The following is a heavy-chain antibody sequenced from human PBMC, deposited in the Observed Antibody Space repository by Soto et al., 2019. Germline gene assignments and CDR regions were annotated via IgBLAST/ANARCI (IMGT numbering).Heavy chain of an antibody. V-gene: IGHV3-23*01. Sequence: EVQLLESGGGLVQPGGSLRLSCAASGFTFSSYAMSWVRQAPGKGLEWVSALSGSGGSTYYADSVKGRFTISRHDSNXTXSXXMNSPGAEDTAVYYCAKDGGYSYGYSPRYYYGMDVWGQGTTVTVSS. CDR3: AKDGGYSYGYSPRYYYGMDV. CDR2: LSGSGGST. J-gene: IGHJ6*02. D-gene: IGHD5-18*01. CDR1: GFTFSSYA.